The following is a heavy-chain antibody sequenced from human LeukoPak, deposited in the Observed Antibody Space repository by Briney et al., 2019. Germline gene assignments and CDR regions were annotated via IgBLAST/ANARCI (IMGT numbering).Heavy chain of an antibody. V-gene: IGHV3-7*03. CDR3: ARGGGLDV. J-gene: IGHJ6*02. CDR2: INHNGNVN. CDR1: GFTFSSYW. D-gene: IGHD3-16*01. Sequence: XGGSLRLSCAASGFTFSSYWMNWARQAPGKGLERVASINHNGNVNYYVDSVKGRFTISRDKAKKSLYLQMSNLRAEDTAVYFCARGGGLDVWGQGATFTVSS.